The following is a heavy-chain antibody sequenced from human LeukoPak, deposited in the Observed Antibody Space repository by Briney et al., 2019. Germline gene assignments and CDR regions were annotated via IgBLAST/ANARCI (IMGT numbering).Heavy chain of an antibody. CDR3: ARHSCSSTSCYTGHFQH. CDR2: IYHSGST. J-gene: IGHJ1*01. V-gene: IGHV4-38-2*02. Sequence: SETLSLTCTVSGYSISSGYYWGWIRQPPGKGLEWIGSIYHSGSTYYNPSLKSRVTISVDTSKNQFSLKLSSVTAADTAVYYCARHSCSSTSCYTGHFQHWGQGTLVTVSS. CDR1: GYSISSGYY. D-gene: IGHD2-2*02.